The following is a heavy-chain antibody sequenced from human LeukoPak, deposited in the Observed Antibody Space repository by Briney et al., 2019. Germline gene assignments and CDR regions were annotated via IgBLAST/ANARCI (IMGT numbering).Heavy chain of an antibody. D-gene: IGHD5-18*01. CDR1: GGSISSGDYY. CDR3: ARGGTTVSYVDTAVHFDY. CDR2: IYYSGST. J-gene: IGHJ4*02. V-gene: IGHV4-30-4*01. Sequence: PSQTLSLTCTVSGGSISSGDYYWSWIRQPPGKGLEWIGYIYYSGSTYYNPSLKSRVTISVDTSKNQFSLKLSSVTAADTAVYYCARGGTTVSYVDTAVHFDYWGQGTLVTVSS.